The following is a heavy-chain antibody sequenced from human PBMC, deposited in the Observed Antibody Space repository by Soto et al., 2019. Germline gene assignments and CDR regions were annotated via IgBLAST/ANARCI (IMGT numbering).Heavy chain of an antibody. CDR2: IYWDDDK. CDR3: AHRGVVIPATHYDAFDI. Sequence: QITLKESGPALVKPTQTLTLTCTFSGFSLITDGVGVGWIRQPPGKALEWLALIYWDDDKRYSPSLRSRLTITKDTSKSLVVITMTNMDPVDTATYYCAHRGVVIPATHYDAFDIWGQGTMVTVSS. V-gene: IGHV2-5*02. J-gene: IGHJ3*02. CDR1: GFSLITDGVG. D-gene: IGHD2-15*01.